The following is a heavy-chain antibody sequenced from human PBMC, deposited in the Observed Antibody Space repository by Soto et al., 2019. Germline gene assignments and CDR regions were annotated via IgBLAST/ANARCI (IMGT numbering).Heavy chain of an antibody. D-gene: IGHD1-7*01. Sequence: GGSLSLTCAGYRFTFRDYYMSWIRQAPGKGLEWVSYISSSGSTTYYAASVKGRFTISRDNAKNSLYLQMTSLRAEDTAIYYCVRDNWSNVVNYFDPWGQGTLVTVSS. CDR1: RFTFRDYY. J-gene: IGHJ5*02. V-gene: IGHV3-11*01. CDR2: ISSSGSTT. CDR3: VRDNWSNVVNYFDP.